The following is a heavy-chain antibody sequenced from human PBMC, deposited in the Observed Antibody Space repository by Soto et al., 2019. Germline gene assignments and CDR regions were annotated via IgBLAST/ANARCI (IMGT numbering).Heavy chain of an antibody. V-gene: IGHV1-69*06. Sequence: QVQLVQSGAEVKKPGSSVKVSCKASGGTFSSYVISWVRQAPGQGLEWMGGIIPIFGTANYAQKFQGRVTITADKSTRTAYMELSSLRSEDTAVYYCARAFHSSSSTYYYYGMDVWGQGTTVTVSS. J-gene: IGHJ6*02. CDR2: IIPIFGTA. D-gene: IGHD6-6*01. CDR3: ARAFHSSSSTYYYYGMDV. CDR1: GGTFSSYV.